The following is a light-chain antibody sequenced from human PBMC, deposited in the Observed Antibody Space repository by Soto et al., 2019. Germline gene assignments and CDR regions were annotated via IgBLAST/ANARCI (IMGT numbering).Light chain of an antibody. Sequence: EIVLTQSPATLSLSPGERATLSCRASQSVSSYLAWYQQKPGQAPRLLIYDASTRATGIPTRFSGSGSGTDFTLTISSQELEDFAVYYCQQRSNWPPRFTFGPGTKVDIK. J-gene: IGKJ3*01. CDR2: DAS. CDR3: QQRSNWPPRFT. CDR1: QSVSSY. V-gene: IGKV3-11*01.